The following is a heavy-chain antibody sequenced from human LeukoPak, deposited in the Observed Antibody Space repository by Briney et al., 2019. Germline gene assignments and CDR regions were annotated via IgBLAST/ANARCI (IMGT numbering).Heavy chain of an antibody. V-gene: IGHV5-51*01. Sequence: GESLKISCKGSGYSFTSYWIGWVRQMPGKGLEWMGIIYPGDSDTRYSPSFQGQVTISADKSISTAYLQWSSLKASDTAMYYCARHARRGYSGSYCWFDPWGQGTLVTVSS. CDR2: IYPGDSDT. CDR1: GYSFTSYW. CDR3: ARHARRGYSGSYCWFDP. J-gene: IGHJ5*02. D-gene: IGHD1-26*01.